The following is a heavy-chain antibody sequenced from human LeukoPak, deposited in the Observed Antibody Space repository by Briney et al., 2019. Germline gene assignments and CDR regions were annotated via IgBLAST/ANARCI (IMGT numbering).Heavy chain of an antibody. V-gene: IGHV1-69*02. Sequence: SVKVSCKASGGTFSSYTISWVRQAPGQGREWMGRIIPILGIANYAQKFQGRVTITADKSTSTAYMELSSLRSEDTAVYYCARGMGVVVPAAFIWGQGTMVTVSS. D-gene: IGHD2-2*01. CDR1: GGTFSSYT. J-gene: IGHJ3*02. CDR3: ARGMGVVVPAAFI. CDR2: IIPILGIA.